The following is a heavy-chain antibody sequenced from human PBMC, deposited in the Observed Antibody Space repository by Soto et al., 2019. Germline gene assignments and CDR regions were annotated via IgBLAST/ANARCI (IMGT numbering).Heavy chain of an antibody. Sequence: GESLKISCKGSGYSFTTYWIGWVRQMPGKGLEWMGIIYPGDSDTRYSPSFQGQVTISADKSISTAYLQWSSLKASDPAMFYWASGYSYGSYYYYGMGVGGQGTTVTVPS. CDR3: ASGYSYGSYYYYGMGV. J-gene: IGHJ6*02. V-gene: IGHV5-51*01. CDR2: IYPGDSDT. CDR1: GYSFTTYW. D-gene: IGHD5-18*01.